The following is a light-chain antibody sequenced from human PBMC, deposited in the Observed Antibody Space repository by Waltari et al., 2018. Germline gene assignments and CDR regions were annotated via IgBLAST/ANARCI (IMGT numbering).Light chain of an antibody. CDR1: QSVGPY. CDR3: QQRRNWPLT. CDR2: DAS. V-gene: IGKV3-11*01. Sequence: EIVLTQSPAVLSFSPGERATLSCRASQSVGPYLAWYQQRPGQSPSLLIYDASYRATGIPARFSGSGSETDFTLTISSLQPEDFAVYYCQQRRNWPLTFGGGTRVQI. J-gene: IGKJ4*01.